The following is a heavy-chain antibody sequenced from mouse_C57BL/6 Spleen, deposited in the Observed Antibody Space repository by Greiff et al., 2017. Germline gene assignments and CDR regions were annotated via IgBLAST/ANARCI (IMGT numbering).Heavy chain of an antibody. V-gene: IGHV1-61*01. D-gene: IGHD2-13*01. CDR1: GYTFTSYW. J-gene: IGHJ3*01. CDR3: AREGDLFFAY. CDR2: IYPSDSET. Sequence: QVQLKQSGAELVRPGSSVKLSCKASGYTFTSYWMDWVKQRPGQGLEWIGNIYPSDSETHYNQKFKDKATLTVDKSSSTAYMQLSSLTSEDSAVYYCAREGDLFFAYWGQGTLVTVSA.